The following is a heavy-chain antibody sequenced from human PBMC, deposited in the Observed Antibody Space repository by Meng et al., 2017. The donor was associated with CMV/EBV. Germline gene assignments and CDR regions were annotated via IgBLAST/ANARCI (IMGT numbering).Heavy chain of an antibody. CDR1: GFSLSTSGVG. Sequence: QITLNESGPTLVKPTPPLTRTRTFSGFSLSTSGVGVGWIRQPPGKALEWLALIYWDDDKRYSPSLKSRLTITKDTSKNQVVLTMTNMDPVDTATYYCARIAAAGRFDYWGQGTLVTVSS. CDR2: IYWDDDK. D-gene: IGHD6-13*01. J-gene: IGHJ4*02. V-gene: IGHV2-5*02. CDR3: ARIAAAGRFDY.